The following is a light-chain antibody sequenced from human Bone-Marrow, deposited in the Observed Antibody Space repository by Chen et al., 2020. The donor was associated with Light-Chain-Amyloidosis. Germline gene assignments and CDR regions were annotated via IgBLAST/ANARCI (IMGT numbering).Light chain of an antibody. Sequence: LTQSPGTLSLSSGQTATLFCRAGQRVTTSSLAWYQLKPGQAPRLLIFSSSRRATGIPDRFRGSGSGTDFTLTIDRLEPEDSALYFCHQYGSSPWTFGQGIRVEI. CDR2: SSS. CDR3: HQYGSSPWT. J-gene: IGKJ1*01. CDR1: QRVTTSS. V-gene: IGKV3-20*01.